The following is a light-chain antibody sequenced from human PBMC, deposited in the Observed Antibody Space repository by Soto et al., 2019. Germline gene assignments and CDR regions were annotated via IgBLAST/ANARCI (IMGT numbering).Light chain of an antibody. Sequence: EILLTQSPGTLSLSPGERATLSCRASQCVSSTYFAWYQHKPGQPPRVLIYGAPSRATGIADRFSGSGSGTDFILPISSLEPEYFAVYSCQQYGSSTITFGQGTRLEIK. CDR3: QQYGSSTIT. CDR2: GAP. J-gene: IGKJ5*01. V-gene: IGKV3-20*01. CDR1: QCVSSTY.